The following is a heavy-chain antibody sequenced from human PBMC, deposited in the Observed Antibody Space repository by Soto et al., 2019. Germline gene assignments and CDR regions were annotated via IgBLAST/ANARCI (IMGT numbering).Heavy chain of an antibody. D-gene: IGHD3-22*01. V-gene: IGHV2-5*02. Sequence: QITLKESGPTLVKPTQTLTLTCTFSGFSLSTSGVGVGWIRQPPGKALEWLALIYWDDDKRYSPSLKSRLTITKDTSKNQVVLTMTNMEPVDTATYYCARAYYYDSSGYYSPFDYWGQGTLVTVSS. CDR3: ARAYYYDSSGYYSPFDY. CDR2: IYWDDDK. CDR1: GFSLSTSGVG. J-gene: IGHJ4*02.